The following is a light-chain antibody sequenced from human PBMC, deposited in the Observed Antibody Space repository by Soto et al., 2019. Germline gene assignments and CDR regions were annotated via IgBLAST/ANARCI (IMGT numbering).Light chain of an antibody. J-gene: IGKJ4*01. Sequence: EIVMTQSPATLSVSAGERATLSCRASQSVSSNLAWYQQKPGQAPRLLIFGASTGATGIPARFSGSGSGTEFSLTLSSLQSEDFAVYYCQQYNDWPLTFGGGTRVEIK. CDR3: QQYNDWPLT. CDR1: QSVSSN. V-gene: IGKV3D-15*01. CDR2: GAS.